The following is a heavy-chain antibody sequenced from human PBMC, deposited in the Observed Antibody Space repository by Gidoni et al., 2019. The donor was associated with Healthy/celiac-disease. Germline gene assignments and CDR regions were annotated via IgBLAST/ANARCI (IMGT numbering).Heavy chain of an antibody. D-gene: IGHD6-6*01. CDR1: GYNFRGSV. J-gene: IGHJ4*02. CDR2: MRSKANSYAT. CDR3: TRDVDSSSSDFDY. V-gene: IGHV3-73*01. Sequence: EVQLVESRGCVVQPGGSLKLSCAAAGYNFRGSVMHWVRQASGKGRVWVGRMRSKANSYATEYAASVKGRFTISRDDAKNTAYLQMNSLKTEDTAVYYCTRDVDSSSSDFDYWGQGTLVTVSS.